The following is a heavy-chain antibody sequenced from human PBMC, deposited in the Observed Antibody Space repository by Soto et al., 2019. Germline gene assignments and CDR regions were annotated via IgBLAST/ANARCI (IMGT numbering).Heavy chain of an antibody. J-gene: IGHJ4*02. CDR3: AKDREYSSSSPDY. CDR2: ISYVGSNK. CDR1: GFTFSSYG. Sequence: QVQLVESGGGVVQPGRSLRLSCAASGFTFSSYGMHWVRQAPGKGLEWVAVISYVGSNKYYADSVKGRFTISRDNSKNTLYLQMNSLRAEDTAVYYCAKDREYSSSSPDYWGQGTLVTVSS. D-gene: IGHD6-6*01. V-gene: IGHV3-30*18.